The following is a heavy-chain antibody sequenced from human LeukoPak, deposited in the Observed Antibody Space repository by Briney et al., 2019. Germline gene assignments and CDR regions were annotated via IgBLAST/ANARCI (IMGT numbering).Heavy chain of an antibody. CDR2: IIPILGIA. CDR1: GGTFSSYA. D-gene: IGHD7-27*01. J-gene: IGHJ6*03. Sequence: SVKVSCKASGGTFSSYAISWVRQAPGQGLEWMGRIIPILGIANYAQKFQGRVTITADKSTSTAYMELSSLRSEDTAVYYCARGLGHYYYYYMDVWGKGPRSPSP. CDR3: ARGLGHYYYYYMDV. V-gene: IGHV1-69*04.